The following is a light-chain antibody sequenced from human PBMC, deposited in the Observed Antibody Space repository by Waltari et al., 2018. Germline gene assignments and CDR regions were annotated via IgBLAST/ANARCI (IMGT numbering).Light chain of an antibody. CDR2: GAT. V-gene: IGKV3-15*01. Sequence: EIVMTQSPATLSVSPGERATLSCSASQSVSSNLAWYQQKPGQAPRVLIYGATTRATGIPARFSGSGSGTEFTLTISSLQSEDVAVYYCQQYNNWPPWTFGQGTKVEIK. CDR3: QQYNNWPPWT. J-gene: IGKJ1*01. CDR1: QSVSSN.